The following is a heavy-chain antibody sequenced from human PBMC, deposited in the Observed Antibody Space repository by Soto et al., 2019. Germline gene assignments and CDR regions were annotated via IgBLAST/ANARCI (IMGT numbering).Heavy chain of an antibody. Sequence: SETLSLTCTVSGDSVATGTYYWSWIRQPPGKGLEWLGVIYYSGSTLYTPSLKSRVTMSIDASRNQFSLKLSSVTTADKAVYFCARIYYYESTAYYHYFDFWGQGALVTVSS. V-gene: IGHV4-61*01. D-gene: IGHD3-22*01. J-gene: IGHJ4*02. CDR3: ARIYYYESTAYYHYFDF. CDR2: IYYSGST. CDR1: GDSVATGTYY.